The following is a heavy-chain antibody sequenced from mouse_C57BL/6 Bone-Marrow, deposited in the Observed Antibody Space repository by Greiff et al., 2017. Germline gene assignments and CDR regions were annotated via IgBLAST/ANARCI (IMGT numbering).Heavy chain of an antibody. CDR1: GYTFTSFW. D-gene: IGHD1-1*01. V-gene: IGHV1-61*01. CDR2: IYPSDSET. J-gene: IGHJ2*01. Sequence: QSCKASGYTFTSFWMDWVKPRPGQGLEWIGNIYPSDSETHYNQKFKDKATLTVDKSSSTAYMQLSSLTAEDSAVYYCATYYGYFDYWGQGTTLTVSS. CDR3: ATYYGYFDY.